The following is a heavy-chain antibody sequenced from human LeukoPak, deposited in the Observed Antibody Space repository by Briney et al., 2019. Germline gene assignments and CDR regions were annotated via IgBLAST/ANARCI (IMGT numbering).Heavy chain of an antibody. J-gene: IGHJ6*03. CDR3: ARRTASRIDFWSGYSHGYYYMDV. Sequence: SETLSPTCAVYGGSFSGHYWSWIRQPPGKGLEWIGEINHSGSTNYNPSLKSRVTMSVDTSKNQFSLKLSSVTAADTAVYYCARRTASRIDFWSGYSHGYYYMDVWGKGTTVTVSS. D-gene: IGHD3-3*01. V-gene: IGHV4-34*01. CDR2: INHSGST. CDR1: GGSFSGHY.